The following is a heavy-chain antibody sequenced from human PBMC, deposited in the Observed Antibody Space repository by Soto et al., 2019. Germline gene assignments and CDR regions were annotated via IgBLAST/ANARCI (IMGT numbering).Heavy chain of an antibody. CDR2: IYSSGST. D-gene: IGHD6-13*01. CDR1: NGSISNFY. CDR3: ARSSHKESWFDP. Sequence: QVQLQESGPGLVKPSETLSLSCTVSNGSISNFYWNWIRHPGGGVLEWIGRIYSSGSTYYNPSLRSRVTMSVDTSKNQFSLKLSSVTAADTAVYYCARSSHKESWFDPWGQGTLVTVSS. J-gene: IGHJ5*02. V-gene: IGHV4-4*07.